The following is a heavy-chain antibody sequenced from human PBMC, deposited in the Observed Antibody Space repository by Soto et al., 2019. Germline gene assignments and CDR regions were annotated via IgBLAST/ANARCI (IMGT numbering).Heavy chain of an antibody. Sequence: EVQLVESGGGLVQPGRSLRLSCAASGFTFDDYAMHWVRQAPGKGLEWVSGISWNSGSIGYADSAKGRFTISRDNAKNSLYLQMNSLRAEDTALYYCVRGREYSSSYYNWFDPWGQGTLVTVSS. J-gene: IGHJ5*02. CDR2: ISWNSGSI. D-gene: IGHD6-6*01. CDR1: GFTFDDYA. V-gene: IGHV3-9*01. CDR3: VRGREYSSSYYNWFDP.